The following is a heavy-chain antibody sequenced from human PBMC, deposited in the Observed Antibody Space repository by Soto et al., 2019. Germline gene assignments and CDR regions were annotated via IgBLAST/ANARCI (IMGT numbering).Heavy chain of an antibody. Sequence: SETLSLTCTVSGASLNSDYWSWMRQSPGKGLEWIGYIYHMGGTDYNPSLKSRVTISIDKSKNQFSLNLRSVTAADTAVYFCARFTYKSGFNWFDPWGQGTQVTVSS. V-gene: IGHV4-59*03. CDR3: ARFTYKSGFNWFDP. J-gene: IGHJ5*02. D-gene: IGHD5-12*01. CDR2: IYHMGGT. CDR1: GASLNSDY.